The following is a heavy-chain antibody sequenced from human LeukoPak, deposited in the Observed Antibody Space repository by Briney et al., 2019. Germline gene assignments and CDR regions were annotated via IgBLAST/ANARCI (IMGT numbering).Heavy chain of an antibody. CDR3: ARVVFGVVSFDY. D-gene: IGHD3-3*01. V-gene: IGHV3-30*02. J-gene: IGHJ4*02. CDR2: IRYDGSNK. Sequence: GGSLRLSCAASGFPFSSYDMHWVRQAPGKGLEWVAFIRYDGSNKYYADSAKGRFTISRDNFKNTLYLQMNSLRAEDTAVYYCARVVFGVVSFDYSGQRTLVTVSS. CDR1: GFPFSSYD.